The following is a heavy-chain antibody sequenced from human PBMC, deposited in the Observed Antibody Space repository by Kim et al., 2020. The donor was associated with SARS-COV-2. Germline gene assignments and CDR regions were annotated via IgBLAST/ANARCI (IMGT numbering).Heavy chain of an antibody. J-gene: IGHJ4*02. Sequence: GGSLRLSCAASGFIFSRYAMNWVRQAPGKGLEWVSTIGSDSNTFYADSVKGRFTISRDNSKNTLYLQMNSLRAADTAVYYCAKRLATAASPIDYWGQGTLVTVSS. V-gene: IGHV3-23*01. CDR2: IGSDSNT. D-gene: IGHD2-2*01. CDR1: GFIFSRYA. CDR3: AKRLATAASPIDY.